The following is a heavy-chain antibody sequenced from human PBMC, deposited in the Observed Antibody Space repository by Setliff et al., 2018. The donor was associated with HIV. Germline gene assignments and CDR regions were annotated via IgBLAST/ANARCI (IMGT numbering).Heavy chain of an antibody. CDR1: GGSIKSSSYY. J-gene: IGHJ1*01. Sequence: SETLSLTCTVSGGSIKSSSYYWGWIRQPPGKGLEWIGSIYYSGNTYYNPSLKSRVTIPEDTSRNQFSLRLTSVTAADTAIYYCARVPTSSWYVTTQRTKEYFYHWGQGTLVTVSS. CDR3: ARVPTSSWYVTTQRTKEYFYH. V-gene: IGHV4-39*07. CDR2: IYYSGNT. D-gene: IGHD6-13*01.